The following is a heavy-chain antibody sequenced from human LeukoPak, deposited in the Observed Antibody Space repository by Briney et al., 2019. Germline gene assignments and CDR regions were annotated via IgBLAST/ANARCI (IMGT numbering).Heavy chain of an antibody. V-gene: IGHV3-11*01. Sequence: GGSLRLSCAASGFIFSEYYMGWIRQAPGKGLEWVSYISNSGGTTYYADSVKGRFIISRDDAKNSLFLQMNSLRAEDTAVYYCAKDIVAAGLFFDYWGQGILVTVSS. D-gene: IGHD6-13*01. CDR3: AKDIVAAGLFFDY. CDR1: GFIFSEYY. J-gene: IGHJ4*02. CDR2: ISNSGGTT.